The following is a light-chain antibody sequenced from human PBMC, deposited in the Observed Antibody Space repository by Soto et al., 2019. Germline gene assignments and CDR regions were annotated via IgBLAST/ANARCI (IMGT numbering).Light chain of an antibody. V-gene: IGLV2-14*01. CDR2: DVS. CDR1: SSDIGGYNY. CDR3: SSFSVASPL. J-gene: IGLJ1*01. Sequence: QSALTQPACMSGSPGQSVTISCAGTSSDIGGYNYVSWYQHHPGTAPKLIIYDVSSRHSGDSHRFSASKSGTTALLTISGLQAEDEADYYCSSFSVASPLFGTGTKVTVL.